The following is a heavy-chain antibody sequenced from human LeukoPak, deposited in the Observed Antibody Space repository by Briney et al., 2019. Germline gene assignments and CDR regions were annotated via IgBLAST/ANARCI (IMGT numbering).Heavy chain of an antibody. CDR1: GFTFSSYA. J-gene: IGHJ3*02. D-gene: IGHD2-15*01. V-gene: IGHV3-23*03. CDR2: LYSGGGA. Sequence: PGESLRLSCAASGFTFSSYAMSWVRQAPGKGLEWVSVLYSGGGAYYADSVKDRFTISRDYSQNTLLLQMNSLRAEDTALYYCARGKTSDDIVEDAFDIWGQGTMVAVSS. CDR3: ARGKTSDDIVEDAFDI.